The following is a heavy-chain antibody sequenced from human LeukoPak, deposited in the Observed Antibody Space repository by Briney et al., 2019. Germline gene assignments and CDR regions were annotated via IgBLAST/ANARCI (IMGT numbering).Heavy chain of an antibody. D-gene: IGHD6-6*01. CDR3: ASGPSDLGSSSQY. CDR2: ISAYNGGT. Sequence: GASVKVSCKASGYTFTSYGISWVRQAPGQGLEWMGWISAYNGGTNYAQKFQGRVTMTRDTSINTAYMELSRLTSDDTAVYYCASGPSDLGSSSQYWGQGSLVTVSS. V-gene: IGHV1-18*01. CDR1: GYTFTSYG. J-gene: IGHJ4*02.